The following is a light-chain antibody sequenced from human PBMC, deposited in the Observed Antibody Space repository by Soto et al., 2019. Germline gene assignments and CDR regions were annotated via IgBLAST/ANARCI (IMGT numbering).Light chain of an antibody. CDR2: GNS. CDR3: QSYDSSLSALYV. J-gene: IGLJ1*01. CDR1: SSNIGAGYD. Sequence: HSVLTQAPSGSGVPGQRGSISCTRSSSNIGAGYDVHWYQQLPGTAPKLLIYGNSNRPSGVPDRFSGSKSGTSASLAITGLQAEDEADYYCQSYDSSLSALYVFGTGTKVTVL. V-gene: IGLV1-40*01.